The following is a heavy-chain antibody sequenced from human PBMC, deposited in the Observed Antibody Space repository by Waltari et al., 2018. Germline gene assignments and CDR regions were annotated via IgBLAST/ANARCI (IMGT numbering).Heavy chain of an antibody. J-gene: IGHJ6*02. D-gene: IGHD6-13*01. Sequence: EVQLVETGGGLIQPEGSLRLSCAASGFTVSGNYMAWVRQAPGKGREGVSTIESGGDRHYADAVAGRFTISRDSSKNTLFLQMNNLRADDTAVYYCASLGAAVYYSMGVWGQGTTVTVSS. CDR3: ASLGAAVYYSMGV. V-gene: IGHV3-53*02. CDR2: IESGGDR. CDR1: GFTVSGNY.